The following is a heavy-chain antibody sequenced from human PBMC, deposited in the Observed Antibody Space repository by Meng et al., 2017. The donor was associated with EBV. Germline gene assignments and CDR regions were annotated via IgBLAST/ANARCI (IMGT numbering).Heavy chain of an antibody. D-gene: IGHD6-6*01. CDR3: AKSSSSTPGVVDS. CDR2: IYDGGTT. J-gene: IGHJ4*02. CDR1: GASVSGGTFH. V-gene: IGHV4-61*01. Sequence: QVQLQESGPGLVKPSETLSPTGTGSGASVSGGTFHWSWIRQPPGKELEWIGYIYDGGTTIYNPSLKSRVTIFLDTSRNQFSLGLRSVTTADTAVYYCAKSSSSTPGVVDSWGQGTLVTVAS.